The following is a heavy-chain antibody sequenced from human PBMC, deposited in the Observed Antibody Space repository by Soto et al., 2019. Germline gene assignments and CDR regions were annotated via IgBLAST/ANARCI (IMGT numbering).Heavy chain of an antibody. J-gene: IGHJ5*02. D-gene: IGHD6-13*01. CDR1: GYTFTGYY. CDR3: ARAIAAAGTYYNNWFDH. V-gene: IGHV1-2*02. CDR2: INPNSGGT. Sequence: GASVKVSCKASGYTFTGYYIHWVRQAPGQGLEWMGWINPNSGGTNYAQKFQGRVTMTRDTSISTAYMELSRLRSDDTAVYYCARAIAAAGTYYNNWFDHWGQGTLV.